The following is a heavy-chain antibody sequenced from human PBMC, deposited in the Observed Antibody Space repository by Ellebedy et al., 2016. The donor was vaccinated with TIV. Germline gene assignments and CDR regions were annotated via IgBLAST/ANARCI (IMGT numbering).Heavy chain of an antibody. CDR3: ARVSGYYHGYLQH. V-gene: IGHV1-69*13. J-gene: IGHJ1*01. CDR1: GGPFRNFE. Sequence: SVKVSCKASGGPFRNFEISWVRQAPGQGLEWMGGIIPIFGTANYAQKFQGRVTITADEPTSTVYMEVSSLRSEDTAVYYCARVSGYYHGYLQHWGQGTLVIVSS. CDR2: IIPIFGTA. D-gene: IGHD3-22*01.